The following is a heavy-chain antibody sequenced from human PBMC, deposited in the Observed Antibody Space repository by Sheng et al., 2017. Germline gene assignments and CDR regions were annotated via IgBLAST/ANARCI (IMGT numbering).Heavy chain of an antibody. Sequence: EVQLVESGGGLVQPGGSLRLSCAASGFTVSSNYMSWVRQAPGKGLEWVSVIYSGGSTYYADSVKGRFTISRDNSKNTLYLQMNSLRAEDTAVYYCASVTGNRGPGDYYYYYYMDVWGKGTTVTVSS. CDR3: ASVTGNRGPGDYYYYYYMDV. CDR2: IYSGGST. J-gene: IGHJ6*03. D-gene: IGHD2-21*02. V-gene: IGHV3-66*02. CDR1: GFTVSSNY.